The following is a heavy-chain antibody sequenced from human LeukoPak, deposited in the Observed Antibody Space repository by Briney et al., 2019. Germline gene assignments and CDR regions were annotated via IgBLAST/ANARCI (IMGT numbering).Heavy chain of an antibody. Sequence: GGSLRLSCAAPGFTFSSYSMNRVHQAPGKGLECVSYISSSSSTIYYADSVKGRFTISRDNAKNSLYLQMNSLRAEDTAVYYCARDFHRRVYDSSGYSPYWGQGTLVTVSS. J-gene: IGHJ4*02. D-gene: IGHD3-22*01. CDR3: ARDFHRRVYDSSGYSPY. CDR1: GFTFSSYS. V-gene: IGHV3-48*01. CDR2: ISSSSSTI.